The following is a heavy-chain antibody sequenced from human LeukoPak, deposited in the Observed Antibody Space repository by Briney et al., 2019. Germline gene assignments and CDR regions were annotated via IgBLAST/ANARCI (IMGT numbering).Heavy chain of an antibody. Sequence: GGSLRLSCAASGFTFSDHWMHWVRQAPGKGLVWVSRMKSDGTSTTYADSMKGRFTISRDNAKNTLYLQMNSLRTEDTAVYYCATGASAIYSSGVVFDYWGQGTLVTVSS. CDR3: ATGASAIYSSGVVFDY. V-gene: IGHV3-74*03. CDR1: GFTFSDHW. CDR2: MKSDGTST. D-gene: IGHD6-19*01. J-gene: IGHJ4*02.